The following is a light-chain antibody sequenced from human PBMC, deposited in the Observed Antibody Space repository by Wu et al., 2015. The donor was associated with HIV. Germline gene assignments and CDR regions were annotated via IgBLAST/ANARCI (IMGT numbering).Light chain of an antibody. CDR1: QSVGSN. Sequence: EIVMTQSPATLSVSPGERATLSCRASQSVGSNLAWYQQKPGQAPGLLIYGAYTRATGIPARFSGSGSGTEFTLTISSMQSEDSAVYYCQHYITGPHFGGGTKVEIK. J-gene: IGKJ4*01. V-gene: IGKV3-15*01. CDR2: GAY. CDR3: QHYITGPH.